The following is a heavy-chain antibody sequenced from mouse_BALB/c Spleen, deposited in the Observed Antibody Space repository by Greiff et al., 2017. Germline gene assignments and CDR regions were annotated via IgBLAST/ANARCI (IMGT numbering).Heavy chain of an antibody. CDR3: ARHYGKNYAMDY. J-gene: IGHJ4*01. CDR1: GFTFSSYG. V-gene: IGHV5-6*01. CDR2: ISSGGSYT. Sequence: EVKVVESGGDLVKPGGSLKLSCAASGFTFSSYGMSWVRQTPDKRLEWVATISSGGSYTYYPDSVKGRFTISRDNAKNTLYLQMSSLKSEDTAMYYCARHYGKNYAMDYWGQGTSVTVSS. D-gene: IGHD2-1*01.